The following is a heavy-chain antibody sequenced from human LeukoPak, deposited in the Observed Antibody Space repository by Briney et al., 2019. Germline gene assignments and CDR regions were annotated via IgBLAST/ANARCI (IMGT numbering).Heavy chain of an antibody. CDR3: ARDSWDSSSWSALGFDY. D-gene: IGHD6-13*01. CDR2: ISSSGSTI. CDR1: GFTFSDYY. J-gene: IGHJ4*02. V-gene: IGHV3-11*01. Sequence: PWGSLRLSCAASGFTFSDYYMSWIRQAPGKGLEWVSYISSSGSTIYYADSVKGRFTISRDNAKNSLYLQMNSLRAEDTAVYYCARDSWDSSSWSALGFDYWGQGTLVTVSS.